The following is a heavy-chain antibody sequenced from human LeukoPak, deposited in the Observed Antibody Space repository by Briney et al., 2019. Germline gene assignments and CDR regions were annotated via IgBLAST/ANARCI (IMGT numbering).Heavy chain of an antibody. CDR2: IRYDGNSN. V-gene: IGHV3-30*02. CDR1: GFTFRSYG. J-gene: IGHJ4*02. D-gene: IGHD3-22*01. CDR3: AKEEVISGNHGVYFDY. Sequence: GGSLKLSCAASGFTFRSYGMHWVRQAPGKGLEWVAFIRYDGNSNYYADSVKGRFTISRDNSRRTLYLQMNSLRAEDTAVYYCAKEEVISGNHGVYFDYWGQGTLVTVSS.